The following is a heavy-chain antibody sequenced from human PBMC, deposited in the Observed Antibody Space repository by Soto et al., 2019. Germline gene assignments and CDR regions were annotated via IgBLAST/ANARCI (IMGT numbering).Heavy chain of an antibody. CDR2: IYHSGST. J-gene: IGHJ6*01. V-gene: IGHV4-4*02. D-gene: IGHD6-13*01. CDR3: ARDRVAAAGTGYYGMDV. Sequence: QVQLQESGPGLVKPSGTLSLTCAVSGGSISSSNWWSWVRQPPGRGLEWIGEIYHSGSTNYNPSLKSRVTISVDKSKNQFSLKLSSVTAADTAVYYCARDRVAAAGTGYYGMDVWGQGTTVTVSS. CDR1: GGSISSSNW.